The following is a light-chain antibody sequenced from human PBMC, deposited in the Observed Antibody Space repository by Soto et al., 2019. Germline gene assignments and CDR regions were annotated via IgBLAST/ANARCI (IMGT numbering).Light chain of an antibody. CDR3: QHSNSYSEA. J-gene: IGKJ1*01. V-gene: IGKV1-5*03. CDR1: QTISSW. CDR2: KAS. Sequence: DIQMSQSPSNPSGSVQHRVTITSRASQTISSWLAWYQQKQGKAPKVLIYKASTLKSGVPSRFSGSGSGTEGTITISSLKKDDCATYYCQHSNSYSEAFGQGTKVDIK.